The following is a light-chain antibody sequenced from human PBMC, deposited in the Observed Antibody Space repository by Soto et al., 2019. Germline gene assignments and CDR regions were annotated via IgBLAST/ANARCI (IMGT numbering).Light chain of an antibody. CDR1: QSVSRY. J-gene: IGKJ3*01. Sequence: EIVLTQSPATLSLSPGEGATLSCRASQSVSRYLAWYQQKPGQAPRLLIYDASKRATGIPPRFSGRGSGTDFTLTISSLEPEDFAVYYCQQRSDCPVTFGPGTKLDFK. CDR3: QQRSDCPVT. V-gene: IGKV3-11*01. CDR2: DAS.